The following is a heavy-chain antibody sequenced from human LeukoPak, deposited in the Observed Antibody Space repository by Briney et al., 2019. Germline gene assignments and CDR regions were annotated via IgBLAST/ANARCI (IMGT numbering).Heavy chain of an antibody. CDR1: GGSFSGYY. CDR2: INHSGST. J-gene: IGHJ5*02. Sequence: SETLSHTCAVYGGSFSGYYWSWIRQPPGKGLEWIGEINHSGSTNYNPSLKSRVTISVDTSKNQFSLKLSSVTAADTAVYYCARKAIFGVVVGPRFDPWGQGTLVTVSS. CDR3: ARKAIFGVVVGPRFDP. V-gene: IGHV4-34*01. D-gene: IGHD3-3*01.